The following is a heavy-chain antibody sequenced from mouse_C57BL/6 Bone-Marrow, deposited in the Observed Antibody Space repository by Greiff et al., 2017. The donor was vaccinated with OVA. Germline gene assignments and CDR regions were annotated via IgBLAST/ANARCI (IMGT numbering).Heavy chain of an antibody. D-gene: IGHD1-1*01. Sequence: EVQLQQSVAELVRPGASVKLSCTASGFNIKNTYMHWVKQRPEQGLEWIGRIDPANGNTKYAPKFQGKATITADTSSNTAYLQLSSLTSEDTAIYYCASDYYGSSPWFACWGQGTLVTVSA. CDR1: GFNIKNTY. CDR3: ASDYYGSSPWFAC. J-gene: IGHJ3*01. V-gene: IGHV14-3*01. CDR2: IDPANGNT.